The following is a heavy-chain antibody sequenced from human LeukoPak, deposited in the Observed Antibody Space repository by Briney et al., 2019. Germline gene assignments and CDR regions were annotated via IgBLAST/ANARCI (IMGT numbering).Heavy chain of an antibody. CDR3: ARELGITMAGNYYYMDV. CDR1: GYTFTSYD. V-gene: IGHV1-8*01. D-gene: IGHD3-10*01. Sequence: ASVKVSCKASGYTFTSYDINWVRQVTGQGLEWMGWMSPNSGNTGYAQKFQGRVTMTRNTSISTAYMELSSLRSEDTAVYYCARELGITMAGNYYYMDVWGKGTTVTVSS. J-gene: IGHJ6*03. CDR2: MSPNSGNT.